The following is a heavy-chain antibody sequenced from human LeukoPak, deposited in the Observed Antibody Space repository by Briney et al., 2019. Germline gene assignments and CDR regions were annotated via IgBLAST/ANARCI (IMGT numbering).Heavy chain of an antibody. V-gene: IGHV1-69*06. CDR2: IIPIFGTA. CDR3: ARVVVVVAATSLQYYYYGMDV. CDR1: GGTFSSYA. D-gene: IGHD2-15*01. Sequence: GSSVKVSCKASGGTFSSYAISWVRQAPGQGLEWMGGIIPIFGTANYAQKFQGRVTITADKSTSTAYMELSSLRSEDTAVYYCARVVVVVAATSLQYYYYGMDVWGQGTTVTVSS. J-gene: IGHJ6*02.